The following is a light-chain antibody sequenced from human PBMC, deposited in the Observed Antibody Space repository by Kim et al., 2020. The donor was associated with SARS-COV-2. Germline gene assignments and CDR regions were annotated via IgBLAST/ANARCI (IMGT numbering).Light chain of an antibody. Sequence: SVSPGQTAGITCSGDNLANKYVCWYHQKSGQSPVLVMHQDARRPSGIPERFSGSNSGTTATLTISGTQAMDEGDYYCQAWDSNIVVFGGGTQLTVL. CDR2: QDA. CDR1: NLANKY. CDR3: QAWDSNIVV. J-gene: IGLJ2*01. V-gene: IGLV3-1*01.